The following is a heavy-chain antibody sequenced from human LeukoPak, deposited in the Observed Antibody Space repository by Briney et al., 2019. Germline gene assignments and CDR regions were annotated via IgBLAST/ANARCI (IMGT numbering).Heavy chain of an antibody. CDR2: IDSSGGST. CDR3: AKPITMIVVATNLDS. Sequence: GGSLRLSCAASGFTFSSYAMSWVRQAPGKGLEWVSAIDSSGGSTFYADSVKGRFTISRDNSKNTLYLQTNSLRAEDTAVYYCAKPITMIVVATNLDSWGQGTLVTVSS. CDR1: GFTFSSYA. J-gene: IGHJ4*02. D-gene: IGHD3-22*01. V-gene: IGHV3-23*01.